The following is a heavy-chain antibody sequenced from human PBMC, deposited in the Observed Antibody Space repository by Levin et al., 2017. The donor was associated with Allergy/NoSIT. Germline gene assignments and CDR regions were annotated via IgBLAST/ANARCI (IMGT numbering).Heavy chain of an antibody. V-gene: IGHV1-18*01. D-gene: IGHD2-21*02. CDR1: GYTFTNYG. Sequence: ASVKVSCKASGYTFTNYGFSWVRQAPGQGLEWMGWIGTHNGSTDYIQRLRGRVTLTTDTSTNTAYMELRRLSSEDTAVYYCTRGRLSVATAKVCDYWGQGTLVTVSA. J-gene: IGHJ4*02. CDR2: IGTHNGST. CDR3: TRGRLSVATAKVCDY.